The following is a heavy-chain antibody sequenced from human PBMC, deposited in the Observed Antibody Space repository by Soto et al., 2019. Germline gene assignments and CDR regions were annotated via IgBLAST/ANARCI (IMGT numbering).Heavy chain of an antibody. CDR3: ARDLISYGMDV. CDR1: GFTFSSYS. Sequence: GGSLRLSCAASGFTFSSYSRNWVRQAPGKGLEWVLSISSSSSYIYYADSVKGRFTISRDNAKNSLYLQMNSLRAEDMAVYYCARDLISYGMDVWGQGTTVTVSS. J-gene: IGHJ6*02. D-gene: IGHD3-10*01. V-gene: IGHV3-21*01. CDR2: ISSSSSYI.